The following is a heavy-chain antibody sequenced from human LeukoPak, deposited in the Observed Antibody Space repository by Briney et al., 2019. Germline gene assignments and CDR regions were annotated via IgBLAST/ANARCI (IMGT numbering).Heavy chain of an antibody. CDR2: ISYDGSNK. CDR3: AKSDCSSTSCYTSVGYYMDV. J-gene: IGHJ6*03. V-gene: IGHV3-30*18. CDR1: GFTFSSYG. Sequence: GGSLRLSCAASGFTFSSYGMHWVRQAPGKGLEWVAVISYDGSNKYYADSVKGRFTISRDNSKNTLYLQMNSLRAEDTAVYYCAKSDCSSTSCYTSVGYYMDVWGKGTTVTVSS. D-gene: IGHD2-2*02.